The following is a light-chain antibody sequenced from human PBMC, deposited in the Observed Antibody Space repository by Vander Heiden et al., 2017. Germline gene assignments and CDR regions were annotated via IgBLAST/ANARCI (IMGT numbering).Light chain of an antibody. Sequence: QSALTQPASVSGSPGQSIPISCTGTSSDVGGYNYVSWYQQHPGKAPKLMIYDVSNRPSGVSNRFSGSKSGNTASLTISGLQAEDEADYYCSSYTSSSTPYVVFGGGTKLTVL. CDR2: DVS. J-gene: IGLJ2*01. CDR1: SSDVGGYNY. CDR3: SSYTSSSTPYVV. V-gene: IGLV2-14*01.